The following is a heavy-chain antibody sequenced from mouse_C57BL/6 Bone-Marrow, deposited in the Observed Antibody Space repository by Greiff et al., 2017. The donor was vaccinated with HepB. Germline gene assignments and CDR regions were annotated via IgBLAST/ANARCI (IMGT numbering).Heavy chain of an antibody. CDR2: IDPEDGET. J-gene: IGHJ2*01. CDR1: GFNIKDYY. Sequence: VQLQQSGAELVKPGASVKLSCTASGFNIKDYYMHWVKQRTEQGLEWIGRIDPEDGETKYAPTFQGKATITADTSSNTAYLQLSSLTSEDTAVYYCASYDYDEGGFDYWGQGTTLTVSS. D-gene: IGHD2-4*01. CDR3: ASYDYDEGGFDY. V-gene: IGHV14-2*01.